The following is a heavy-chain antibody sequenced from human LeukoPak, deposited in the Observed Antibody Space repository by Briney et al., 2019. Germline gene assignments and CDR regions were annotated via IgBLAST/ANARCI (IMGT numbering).Heavy chain of an antibody. CDR3: VKEYHSRGFGAYFDY. Sequence: GGSLRLSCTASKFTFSHYGMQWVRQAPGKGLEWVAVISSDGSIKIYADSVKGRFTLSRDNSINTVDLQLNSLRAEDTAVYYCVKEYHSRGFGAYFDYWGQGTLVTVSS. V-gene: IGHV3-30*18. CDR2: ISSDGSIK. D-gene: IGHD3-3*01. CDR1: KFTFSHYG. J-gene: IGHJ4*02.